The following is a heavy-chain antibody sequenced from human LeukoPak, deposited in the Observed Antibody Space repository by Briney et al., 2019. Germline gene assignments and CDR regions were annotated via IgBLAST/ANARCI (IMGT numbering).Heavy chain of an antibody. CDR1: GYTFTTYG. J-gene: IGHJ4*02. V-gene: IGHV1-18*04. Sequence: ASVKVSCKASGYTFTTYGITWVRQAPGQGLEWMGWISAYNGNTNYAQKLRGRVTMTTDTSTSTAYMELRSLRSDDTAVYYCARDQSPGDIVPTTFDYWGQGTLVTVSS. CDR2: ISAYNGNT. D-gene: IGHD5-12*01. CDR3: ARDQSPGDIVPTTFDY.